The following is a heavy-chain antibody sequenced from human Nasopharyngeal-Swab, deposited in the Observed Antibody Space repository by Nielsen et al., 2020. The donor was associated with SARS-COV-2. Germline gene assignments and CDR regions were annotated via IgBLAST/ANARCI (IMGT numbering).Heavy chain of an antibody. D-gene: IGHD2-21*02. CDR1: GVTFSSYA. Sequence: GESLKISCAASGVTFSSYAMHWVRQAPGKGLEWVAVISYDGSNKYYADSVKGRFTISRDNSKNTLYLQMNSLRAEDTAVYYCARDIDLYCGGDCSTWGGLDYWGQGTLVTVSS. CDR2: ISYDGSNK. J-gene: IGHJ4*02. V-gene: IGHV3-30-3*01. CDR3: ARDIDLYCGGDCSTWGGLDY.